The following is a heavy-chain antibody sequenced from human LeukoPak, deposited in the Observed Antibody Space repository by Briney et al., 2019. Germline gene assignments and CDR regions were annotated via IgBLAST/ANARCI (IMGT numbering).Heavy chain of an antibody. CDR1: GFTFSNFA. Sequence: GGSLRLSCTASGFTFSNFAMSWVRQAPGKGLEWVSALSGSGSSTYYADSVKGRFTISRDSSKNTVYLQMNSLRAEDTALYYCAKTVAGEYWGQGTLVTVSS. CDR2: LSGSGSST. CDR3: AKTVAGEY. J-gene: IGHJ4*02. D-gene: IGHD6-19*01. V-gene: IGHV3-23*01.